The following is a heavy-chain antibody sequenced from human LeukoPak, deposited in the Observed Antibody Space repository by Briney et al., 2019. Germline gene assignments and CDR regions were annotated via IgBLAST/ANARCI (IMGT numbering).Heavy chain of an antibody. J-gene: IGHJ3*02. CDR2: IYTSGST. D-gene: IGHD3-10*01. Sequence: KPSQTLSLTCTVSGGSISSGSYYWSWIRQPAGKGLECIGRIYTSGSTKYNPSLKSPVTISIDTTKNQFSLNLNSVTAADTAVYYCARWMVRGVTAFDIWGQGTMVTVSS. CDR1: GGSISSGSYY. V-gene: IGHV4-61*02. CDR3: ARWMVRGVTAFDI.